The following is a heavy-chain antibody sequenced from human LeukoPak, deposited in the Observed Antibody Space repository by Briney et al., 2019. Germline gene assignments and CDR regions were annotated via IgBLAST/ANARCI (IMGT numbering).Heavy chain of an antibody. D-gene: IGHD3-3*01. J-gene: IGHJ4*02. V-gene: IGHV4-34*01. Sequence: KPSETLSLTCAVYGGSFSGYYWSWIRQPPGKGLEWIGEINHSGSTNYNPSLKSRVTISVDTSKNQFSLKLSSVTAADTAVYYCARGRAVDLWSGYFFDYWGQGTLVTVSS. CDR1: GGSFSGYY. CDR2: INHSGST. CDR3: ARGRAVDLWSGYFFDY.